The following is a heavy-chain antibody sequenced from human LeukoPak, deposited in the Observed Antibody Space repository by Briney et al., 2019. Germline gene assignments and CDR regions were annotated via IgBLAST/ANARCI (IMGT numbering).Heavy chain of an antibody. Sequence: SETLSLTCTVSGGSISSSTYYWGWIRQPPGKGLEWIGTMYYSGSTYYNPSLKSRVTISVDTSKKKFSLKLSSVTAADTAVYFCASQTTTRRDALDIWGQGTMVTVSS. CDR1: GGSISSSTYY. CDR2: MYYSGST. CDR3: ASQTTTRRDALDI. J-gene: IGHJ3*02. D-gene: IGHD1-1*01. V-gene: IGHV4-39*01.